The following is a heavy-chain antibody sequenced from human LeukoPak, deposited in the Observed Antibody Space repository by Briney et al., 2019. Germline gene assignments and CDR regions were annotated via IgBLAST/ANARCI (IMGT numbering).Heavy chain of an antibody. CDR2: WDGGST. J-gene: IGHJ4*02. D-gene: IGHD6-13*01. V-gene: IGHV3-43*01. Sequence: WDGGSTYYADSVKGRFTISRDNSKNSLYLQMNSLRTEDTALYYCAKDKAYSSSWYGAGFDYWGQGTLVTVSS. CDR3: AKDKAYSSSWYGAGFDY.